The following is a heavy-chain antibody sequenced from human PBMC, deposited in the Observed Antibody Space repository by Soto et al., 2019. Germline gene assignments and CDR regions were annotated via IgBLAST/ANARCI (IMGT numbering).Heavy chain of an antibody. CDR1: GYAFTSYD. J-gene: IGHJ6*03. D-gene: IGHD3-3*01. Sequence: GASVKVSCKASGYAFTSYDINWVRQATGQGLEWMGWMNPNSGNTGYAQKFQGRVTVTRNTSISTAYMELSSLRSEDTAVYYCASLLIEQITIFGVVHMDVWGKVTTFTVSS. V-gene: IGHV1-8*01. CDR2: MNPNSGNT. CDR3: ASLLIEQITIFGVVHMDV.